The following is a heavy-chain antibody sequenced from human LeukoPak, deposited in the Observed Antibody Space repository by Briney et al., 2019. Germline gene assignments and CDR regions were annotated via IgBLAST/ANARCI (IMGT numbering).Heavy chain of an antibody. CDR3: ARDEPTVTTGPPVGS. CDR1: GFTFETYW. J-gene: IGHJ4*02. CDR2: INGYGTTT. D-gene: IGHD4-17*01. V-gene: IGHV3-74*01. Sequence: GGSLRLSCAASGFTFETYWMHWVRQAPGKGLVWVSCINGYGTTTNYADSVKGRFTISRDNAKNTLYLQMNSLGVEDTAVYYCARDEPTVTTGPPVGSWGQGTLVTVSS.